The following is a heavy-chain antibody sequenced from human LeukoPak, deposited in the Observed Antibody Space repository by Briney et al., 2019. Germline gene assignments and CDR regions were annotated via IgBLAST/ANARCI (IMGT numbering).Heavy chain of an antibody. D-gene: IGHD6-6*01. V-gene: IGHV3-23*01. J-gene: IGHJ4*02. Sequence: GGSLRLSCAASGFTFSSHTMSWVRQAPGKGLEWVSGISGSGVNTYYANSVKGRFTISGDKFMNTLYLQMNSLRAEDTAVYYCARGRGLPVRPPNEGFLDYWGRGTLVTVSS. CDR1: GFTFSSHT. CDR2: ISGSGVNT. CDR3: ARGRGLPVRPPNEGFLDY.